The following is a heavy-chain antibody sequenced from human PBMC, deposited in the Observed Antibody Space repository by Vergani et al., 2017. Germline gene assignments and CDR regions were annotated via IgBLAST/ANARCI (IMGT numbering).Heavy chain of an antibody. V-gene: IGHV4-31*03. Sequence: QVQLQESGPGLVKPSQTLSLTCTVSGGSISSGGYYWSWLRQHPGKGLEWIGYIYYSGSTYYNPSLKSRVTISVDTSKNQFSLKLSSVTAADTAVYYCARSYSGSYYGLLDYWGQGTLVTVSS. CDR3: ARSYSGSYYGLLDY. J-gene: IGHJ4*02. CDR1: GGSISSGGYY. CDR2: IYYSGST. D-gene: IGHD1-26*01.